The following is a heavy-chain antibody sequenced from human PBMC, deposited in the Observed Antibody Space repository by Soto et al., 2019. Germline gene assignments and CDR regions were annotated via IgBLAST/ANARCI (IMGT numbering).Heavy chain of an antibody. CDR2: ISYDGSNK. CDR1: GFTFSSYG. V-gene: IGHV3-30*18. J-gene: IGHJ2*01. CDR3: AKPPIADPPPGWYFDL. Sequence: QVQLVESGGGVVQPGRSLRLSCAASGFTFSSYGMHWVRQAPGKGLEWVAVISYDGSNKYYADSVKGRFTISRDNSKNRLYLQKNSLRAEDTVVYYCAKPPIADPPPGWYFDLWGRGTLVTVSS. D-gene: IGHD6-13*01.